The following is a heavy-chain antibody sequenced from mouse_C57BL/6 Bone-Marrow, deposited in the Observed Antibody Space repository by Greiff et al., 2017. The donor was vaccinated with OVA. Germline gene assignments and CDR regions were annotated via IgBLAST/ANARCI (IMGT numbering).Heavy chain of an antibody. J-gene: IGHJ2*01. CDR2: IDPSDSYT. V-gene: IGHV1-59*01. D-gene: IGHD1-1*02. CDR3: AREGGYYVGY. Sequence: VQLQQPGAELVRPGTSVKLSCKASGYTFTSYWMHWVKQRPGQGLEWIGVIDPSDSYTNYNQKFKGKATLTVDTSSSTAYMQLSSLTSEDSAVYYCAREGGYYVGYWGQGTTLTVSS. CDR1: GYTFTSYW.